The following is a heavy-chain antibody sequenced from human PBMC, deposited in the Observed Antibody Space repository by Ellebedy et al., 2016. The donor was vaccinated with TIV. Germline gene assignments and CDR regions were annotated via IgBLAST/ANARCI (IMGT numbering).Heavy chain of an antibody. J-gene: IGHJ4*01. V-gene: IGHV1-8*01. D-gene: IGHD5-24*01. CDR1: GYIFSRYE. CDR2: MNPNSGDT. CDR3: ARAWRDGYNFPLGDY. Sequence: AASVKVSCKASGYIFSRYEINWVRQATGQGLEWMGWMNPNSGDTNYAQKFQGRVTMTKNTSIDTAYMELRSLRSDDTAVYYCARAWRDGYNFPLGDYWGHGTPVTVSS.